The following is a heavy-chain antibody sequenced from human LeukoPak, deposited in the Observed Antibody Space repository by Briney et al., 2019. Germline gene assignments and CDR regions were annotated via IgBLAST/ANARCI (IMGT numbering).Heavy chain of an antibody. CDR2: IKRDGSQQ. V-gene: IGHV3-7*01. D-gene: IGHD2-2*01. CDR1: GFSFSNYY. J-gene: IGHJ4*02. Sequence: PGGSLRLSCAASGFSFSNYYMSWVRQAPGEGLEWVANIKRDGSQQYYVDSVKGRFSISRDNAKSSLYLQMNSLRVEDTAIYYCAIDADFKYENWGQGVLVTVSS. CDR3: AIDADFKYEN.